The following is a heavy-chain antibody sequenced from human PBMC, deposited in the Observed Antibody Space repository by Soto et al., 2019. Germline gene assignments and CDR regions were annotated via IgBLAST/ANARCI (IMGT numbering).Heavy chain of an antibody. D-gene: IGHD3-22*01. CDR2: ISNDGSNK. CDR1: GFSFSTYG. V-gene: IGHV3-30*18. CDR3: ANYDLRRYGMDV. Sequence: GGSLRLSCAASGFSFSTYGMHWVRQAPGKGLEWVAFISNDGSNKYYADSVKGRFTISRDNSKNTLYLQMNSLRAEDTAVYYCANYDLRRYGMDVWGQGTTVTVSS. J-gene: IGHJ6*02.